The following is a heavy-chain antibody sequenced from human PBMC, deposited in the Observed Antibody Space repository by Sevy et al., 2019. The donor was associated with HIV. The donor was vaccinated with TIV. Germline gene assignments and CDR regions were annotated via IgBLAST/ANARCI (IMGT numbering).Heavy chain of an antibody. CDR1: GFSFSDYN. Sequence: GGSLRLSCAASGFSFSDYNMNWVRQAPGKGLEWVSFISSGSGYIYYADSMKGQFTISRDNAKNSLYLQLNSLRAEDTAVYYCARDKTILEGRYGMDVWGQGTTVTVSS. V-gene: IGHV3-21*01. D-gene: IGHD3-3*01. CDR3: ARDKTILEGRYGMDV. J-gene: IGHJ6*02. CDR2: ISSGSGYI.